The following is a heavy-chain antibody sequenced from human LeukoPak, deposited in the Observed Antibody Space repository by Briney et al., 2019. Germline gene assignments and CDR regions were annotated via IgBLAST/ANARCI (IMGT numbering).Heavy chain of an antibody. Sequence: GGSLRLSCGVSGFTFSSSSMNWVRQAPGKGLEWVSSISSSSSYIYYADSVKGRFTISRDNAKNSLYLQMNSLRAEDTAVYYCARDSGVVPAATILDYWGQGTLVTVSS. CDR2: ISSSSSYI. V-gene: IGHV3-21*01. CDR1: GFTFSSSS. D-gene: IGHD2-2*01. J-gene: IGHJ4*02. CDR3: ARDSGVVPAATILDY.